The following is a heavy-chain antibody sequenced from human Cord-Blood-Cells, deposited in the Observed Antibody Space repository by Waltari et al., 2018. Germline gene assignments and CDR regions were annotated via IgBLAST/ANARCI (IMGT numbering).Heavy chain of an antibody. V-gene: IGHV4-34*01. D-gene: IGHD1-26*01. J-gene: IGHJ6*03. Sequence: QVQLQQWGAGLLKPSETLSPTCAVYGGSFSGYYWRWIRQPPVKGLEWIGEINDSGTTNYNPSLKIRVTISVDTSKNLCARKLSSVTAADTAVYYCARISRERYYYYYMDVWGKGTTVTVSS. CDR2: INDSGTT. CDR1: GGSFSGYY. CDR3: ARISRERYYYYYMDV.